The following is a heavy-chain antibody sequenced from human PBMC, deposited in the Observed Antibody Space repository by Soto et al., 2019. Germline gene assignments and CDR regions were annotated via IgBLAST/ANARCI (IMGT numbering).Heavy chain of an antibody. CDR3: AKYLIGLAARQGWYFDL. CDR1: GFTFSSYA. V-gene: IGHV3-23*01. CDR2: ISGSGGST. D-gene: IGHD6-6*01. Sequence: GGSLRLSCAASGFTFSSYAMSWVRQAPGKGLEWVSAISGSGGSTYYADSVKGRFTISRDNSKNTLYLQMNSLRAEDTAVYCCAKYLIGLAARQGWYFDLWGRGTLVTVSS. J-gene: IGHJ2*01.